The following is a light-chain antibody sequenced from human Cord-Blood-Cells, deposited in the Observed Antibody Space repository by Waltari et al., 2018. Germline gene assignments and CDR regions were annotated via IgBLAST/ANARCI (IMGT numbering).Light chain of an antibody. J-gene: IGKJ2*01. V-gene: IGKV1-39*01. CDR3: QQSYSTPYT. CDR2: AAS. CDR1: KSISSY. Sequence: DIQMTQSLLFLSASVGDRVTITCRSSKSISSYLNWYQQKPGKAPELLIYAASSLQSGVPSRFSGSGSGTDFTLTISSLQPEDFATYYCQQSYSTPYTFGQATKLEIK.